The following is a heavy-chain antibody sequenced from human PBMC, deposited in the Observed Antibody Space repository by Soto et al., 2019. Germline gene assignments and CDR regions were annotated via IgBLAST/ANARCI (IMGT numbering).Heavy chain of an antibody. D-gene: IGHD3-16*01. J-gene: IGHJ6*02. CDR3: ATKDDHKDDQPYYYGMDI. Sequence: QVQLLQSGGEVKTPGASLKVSCKAIGYTSSSYGINWVRQASGQGLEWMGWISAFNGDTKYAQKFQGRVAITKDPGTSTAHMELRSLRSDDAAVYFCATKDDHKDDQPYYYGMDIWGQGTTVTVSS. CDR2: ISAFNGDT. V-gene: IGHV1-18*01. CDR1: GYTSSSYG.